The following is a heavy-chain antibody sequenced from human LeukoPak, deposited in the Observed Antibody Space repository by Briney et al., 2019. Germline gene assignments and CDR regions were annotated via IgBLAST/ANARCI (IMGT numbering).Heavy chain of an antibody. J-gene: IGHJ6*02. Sequence: GGSLRLSCAASGFTFSAYAMNWVRQAPGRGLEWVSSIIGRGTSAFYADSVKGRFTISRDNSKNTLYLQMNSLRAEDTAVYYCARDRTELPGVYYYYGMDVWGQGTTVTVSS. V-gene: IGHV3-23*01. CDR3: ARDRTELPGVYYYYGMDV. D-gene: IGHD1-26*01. CDR1: GFTFSAYA. CDR2: IIGRGTSA.